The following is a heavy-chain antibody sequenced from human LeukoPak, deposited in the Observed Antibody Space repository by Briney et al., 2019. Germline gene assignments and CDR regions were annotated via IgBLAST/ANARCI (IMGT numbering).Heavy chain of an antibody. J-gene: IGHJ4*02. V-gene: IGHV3-7*01. CDR2: IKQDGSEK. CDR1: GFTFSSYR. Sequence: RGSLRLSCAASGFTFSSYRMSWVRQAPGKGLEWVANIKQDGSEKYYVDSVKGRFTISRDNAKNSLYLQMNSLRAEDTAVYYCARDKNYYYDSSGYDYWGQGTLVTVSS. D-gene: IGHD3-22*01. CDR3: ARDKNYYYDSSGYDY.